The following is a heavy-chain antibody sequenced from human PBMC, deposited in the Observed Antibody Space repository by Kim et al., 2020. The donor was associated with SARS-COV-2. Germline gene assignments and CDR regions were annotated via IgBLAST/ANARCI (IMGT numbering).Heavy chain of an antibody. D-gene: IGHD5-18*01. CDR3: AKGVQLWSWGPGFDY. J-gene: IGHJ4*02. Sequence: SVKGRFTISSDNSKTTLYLQMNSLRAEDTAVYYCAKGVQLWSWGPGFDYWGQGTLVTVSS. V-gene: IGHV3-23*01.